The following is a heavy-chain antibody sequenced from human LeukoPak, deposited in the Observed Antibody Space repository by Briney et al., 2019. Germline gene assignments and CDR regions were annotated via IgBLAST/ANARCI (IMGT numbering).Heavy chain of an antibody. D-gene: IGHD1-1*01. CDR3: AKDASNYFWYFDF. V-gene: IGHV3-23*01. J-gene: IGHJ2*01. CDR1: GFIFSTYA. Sequence: GGSLRLSCAGSGFIFSTYAMTWVRQAPGKGLEWVSGITASGHIINYADSVKGRFTISRDNSKNTLYLQMSSLRAEDTAVYYCAKDASNYFWYFDFWGRGTLVTVSS. CDR2: ITASGHII.